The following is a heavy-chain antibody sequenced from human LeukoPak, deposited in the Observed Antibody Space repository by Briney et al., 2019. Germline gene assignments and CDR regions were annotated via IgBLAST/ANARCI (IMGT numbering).Heavy chain of an antibody. J-gene: IGHJ4*02. Sequence: SETLSLTRTVSGGSISTSNYYWGWIRQPPGKGLEWIGEINHSGSTNYNPSLKSRVTISVDTSKNQFSLKLSSVTAADTAMYYCARGDYYYGSGSYWGFDYWGQGTLVTVSS. CDR1: GGSISTSNYY. D-gene: IGHD3-10*01. CDR2: INHSGST. V-gene: IGHV4-39*07. CDR3: ARGDYYYGSGSYWGFDY.